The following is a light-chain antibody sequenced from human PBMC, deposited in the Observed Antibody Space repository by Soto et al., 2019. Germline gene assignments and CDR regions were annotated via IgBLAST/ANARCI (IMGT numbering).Light chain of an antibody. CDR2: DAS. CDR1: QSISSW. CDR3: QQCNRYPIT. J-gene: IGKJ5*01. V-gene: IGKV1-5*01. Sequence: IQMTQSPSTLSASVGDRVTITCRASQSISSWLAWYQQKPGKAPKLLIYDASSLESGVPSRFSGSGSGTEFTLTISSWQPADSATYYCQQCNRYPITFGQGTRLEIK.